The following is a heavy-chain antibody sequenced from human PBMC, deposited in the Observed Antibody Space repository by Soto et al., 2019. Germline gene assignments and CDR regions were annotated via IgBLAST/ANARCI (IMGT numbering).Heavy chain of an antibody. CDR3: ARDHGGSTWFVGIYYYFGVDV. J-gene: IGHJ6*02. CDR1: GFTLSSYN. Sequence: EVQLVESGGGLVQPGGSLRLSCAASGFTLSSYNMNWVRQAPGQGLEWVSYISGSSDTIYYADSVKGRFTISRDNAKNSLYQQTDILRDEDTAVYYCARDHGGSTWFVGIYYYFGVDVWGQGTTVTVSS. V-gene: IGHV3-48*02. CDR2: ISGSSDTI. D-gene: IGHD6-13*01.